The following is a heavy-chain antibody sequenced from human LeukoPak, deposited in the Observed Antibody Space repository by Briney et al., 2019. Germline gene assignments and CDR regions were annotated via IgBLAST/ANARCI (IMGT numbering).Heavy chain of an antibody. V-gene: IGHV4-59*08. CDR2: IHYSGST. J-gene: IGHJ3*02. CDR1: GGSISSYH. CDR3: ARSVSWGLLVRDDAFDI. D-gene: IGHD2-21*01. Sequence: SETLSLTCTVSGGSISSYHWIWIRQPPGKGLEWIGYIHYSGSTNYKPSLKSRVTTSVDTSKKQFSLKLRSVTAADTAVYYCARSVSWGLLVRDDAFDIWGQGTMVTVSS.